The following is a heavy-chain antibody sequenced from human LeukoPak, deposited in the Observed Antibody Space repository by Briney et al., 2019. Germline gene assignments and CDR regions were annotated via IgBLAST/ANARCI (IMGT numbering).Heavy chain of an antibody. D-gene: IGHD5-12*01. CDR2: INPNSGGT. CDR1: GYTFTGYY. J-gene: IGHJ4*02. V-gene: IGHV1-2*02. CDR3: AGRGYSGYGYFDY. Sequence: ASVKVSCKASGYTFTGYYMHWVRQAPGQGLEWMGWINPNSGGTNYAQKFQGRVTMTRDTSISTAYMELSRLRSDDTAVYYCAGRGYSGYGYFDYWGQGTLVTVSS.